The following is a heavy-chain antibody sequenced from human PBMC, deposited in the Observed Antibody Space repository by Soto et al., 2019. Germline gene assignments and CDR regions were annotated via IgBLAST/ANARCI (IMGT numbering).Heavy chain of an antibody. Sequence: PGGSLRLSCAASGFTFSSSAMSWVRQAPGKGLEWVSAISGNGANTYYADSVKGRFTISRDNSKNTLYLQMNSLRAEDTAVYYCAKRSIYGGPDYWGQGTLVTVSS. CDR2: ISGNGANT. V-gene: IGHV3-23*01. CDR3: AKRSIYGGPDY. J-gene: IGHJ4*02. D-gene: IGHD4-17*01. CDR1: GFTFSSSA.